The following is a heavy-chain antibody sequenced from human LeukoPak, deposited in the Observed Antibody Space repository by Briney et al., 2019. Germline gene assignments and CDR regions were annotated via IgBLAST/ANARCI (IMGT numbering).Heavy chain of an antibody. J-gene: IGHJ4*02. CDR3: ARVSPEFWSGYWDY. V-gene: IGHV1-2*02. CDR1: GYTFTGYY. D-gene: IGHD3-3*01. CDR2: INPNSGGT. Sequence: ASVSLSCTASGYTFTGYYMHWVRQAPGQGLEWMGWINPNSGGTNYAQKFQGRVTMTRDTSISTAYMELSRLRSDDTAVYYCARVSPEFWSGYWDYWGQGTLVTVSS.